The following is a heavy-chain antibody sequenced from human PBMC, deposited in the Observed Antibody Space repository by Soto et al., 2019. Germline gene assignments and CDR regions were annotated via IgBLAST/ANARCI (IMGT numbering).Heavy chain of an antibody. J-gene: IGHJ4*02. CDR2: SYAGDSQT. D-gene: IGHD2-15*01. CDR3: AIPEPVGVVADTPVNALDY. CDR1: GCIFTRYS. V-gene: IGHV5-51*01. Sequence: LKISCKGSGCIFTRYSIGLVRLMSGKRLEWMGISYAGDSQTRYSPSFQGQATISAVKSISTAYLQSRSLKASGTVMYYLAIPEPVGVVADTPVNALDYWGQGTLVTVSS.